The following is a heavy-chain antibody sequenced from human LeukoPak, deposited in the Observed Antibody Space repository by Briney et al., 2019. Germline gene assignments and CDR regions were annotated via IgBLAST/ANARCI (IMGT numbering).Heavy chain of an antibody. V-gene: IGHV3-20*04. D-gene: IGHD1-1*01. Sequence: GGSLRLSCAASGFTFDDYGMSWVRQVPGKGLEWVSSINGNGGSTAYADSVKGRFTISRDNAKNSLYLQMNSLRAEDMALYYCAKGGGGTNYYYMDVWGKGTTVTVSS. CDR1: GFTFDDYG. CDR2: INGNGGST. J-gene: IGHJ6*03. CDR3: AKGGGGTNYYYMDV.